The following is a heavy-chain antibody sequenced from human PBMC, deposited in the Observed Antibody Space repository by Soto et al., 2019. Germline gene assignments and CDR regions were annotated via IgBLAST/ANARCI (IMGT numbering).Heavy chain of an antibody. CDR3: AHRARNRCFDS. CDR2: IYWDDDK. Sequence: QITLKESGPTLLKPTQTLTLTCTFSGFSLSTSGVGVDWIRQTPGKALEWLALIYWDDDKRYNPSLKSRLTISKDTPNYLLFPTMTNMHPVDTATYYCAHRARNRCFDSWGQGTLVTVSS. J-gene: IGHJ5*01. V-gene: IGHV2-5*02. D-gene: IGHD3-16*02. CDR1: GFSLSTSGVG.